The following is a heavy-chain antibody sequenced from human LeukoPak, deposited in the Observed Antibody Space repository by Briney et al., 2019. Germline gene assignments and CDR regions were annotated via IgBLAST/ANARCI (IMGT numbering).Heavy chain of an antibody. Sequence: GGSLRLSCAASGFTFSSYAMSWVRQAPGKGLEWVANIKQDGSEKYYVDSVKGRFTISRDNAKNSLYLQMNSLRAEDTAVYYCARTHSSNWYEGYYFDYWGQGTLVTVSS. D-gene: IGHD6-13*01. J-gene: IGHJ4*02. V-gene: IGHV3-7*01. CDR3: ARTHSSNWYEGYYFDY. CDR1: GFTFSSYA. CDR2: IKQDGSEK.